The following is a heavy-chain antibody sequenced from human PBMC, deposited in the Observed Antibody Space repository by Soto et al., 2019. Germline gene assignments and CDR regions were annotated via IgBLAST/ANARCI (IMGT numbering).Heavy chain of an antibody. V-gene: IGHV4-39*01. J-gene: IGHJ4*02. D-gene: IGHD3-16*01. Sequence: QLQLQESGPGLVKPSETLSLICTVSGGSISSTSHYWGWIRQSPGKGLEWIGSIYYTGSTFYNPSLTSRITIASDMSKNQCSLKLSSVTAADTAVYYCATEETGPFGGAQVYWGQGTLVTVSS. CDR1: GGSISSTSHY. CDR2: IYYTGST. CDR3: ATEETGPFGGAQVY.